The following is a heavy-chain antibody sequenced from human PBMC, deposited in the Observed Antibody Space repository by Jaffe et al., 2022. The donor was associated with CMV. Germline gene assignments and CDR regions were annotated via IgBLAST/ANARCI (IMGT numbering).Heavy chain of an antibody. Sequence: EVQLVESGGGLVQPGGSLRLSCAASGFTFSSYSMNWVRQAPGKGLEWVSYISSSSSTIYYADSVKGRFTISRDNAKNSLYLQMNSLRDEDTAVYYCAIGGGYSSSSGFDYWGQGTLVTVSS. CDR3: AIGGGYSSSSGFDY. D-gene: IGHD6-6*01. J-gene: IGHJ4*02. CDR1: GFTFSSYS. V-gene: IGHV3-48*02. CDR2: ISSSSSTI.